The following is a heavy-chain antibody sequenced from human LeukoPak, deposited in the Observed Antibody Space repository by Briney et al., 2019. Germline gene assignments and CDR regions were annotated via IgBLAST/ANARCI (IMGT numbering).Heavy chain of an antibody. Sequence: SETLSLTCAVYGGSFSGYYWSWIRQPPGKGLEWMGEINHSGSTNYNPSLKSRVTISVDTSKNQFSLKLSSVTAADTAVYYCARIVSGYDILTGYSPDYWGRGTLVTVSS. CDR2: INHSGST. J-gene: IGHJ4*02. D-gene: IGHD3-9*01. CDR1: GGSFSGYY. V-gene: IGHV4-34*01. CDR3: ARIVSGYDILTGYSPDY.